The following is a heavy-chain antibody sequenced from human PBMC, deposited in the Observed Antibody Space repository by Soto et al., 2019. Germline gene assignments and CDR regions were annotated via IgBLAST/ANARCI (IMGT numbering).Heavy chain of an antibody. D-gene: IGHD3-9*01. J-gene: IGHJ4*02. Sequence: QVQLQESGPGLVKPSQTLSLTCTVSSGSISSGDYYWSWIRQPPGKGLEWIGYIYYSGSTYYNPSLKSRVTISVDTSKNQFSLKLSSVTAADTAVYYCARALGFGYDILTGYSNYFDYWGQGTLVTVSS. CDR1: SGSISSGDYY. CDR2: IYYSGST. V-gene: IGHV4-30-4*01. CDR3: ARALGFGYDILTGYSNYFDY.